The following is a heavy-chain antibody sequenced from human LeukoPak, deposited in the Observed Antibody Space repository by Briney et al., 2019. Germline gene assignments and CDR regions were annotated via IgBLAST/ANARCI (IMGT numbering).Heavy chain of an antibody. V-gene: IGHV1-46*01. CDR2: INPSGGST. Sequence: ASVKVSCKASGYTFTSYYMHWVRQAPGQGLEWMGIINPSGGSTSYAQKFQGSVTMTRDTSTSTVYMELSSLGSEDTAVYYCARSRVWLPVDYWGQGTLVTVSS. CDR3: ARSRVWLPVDY. D-gene: IGHD5-12*01. J-gene: IGHJ4*02. CDR1: GYTFTSYY.